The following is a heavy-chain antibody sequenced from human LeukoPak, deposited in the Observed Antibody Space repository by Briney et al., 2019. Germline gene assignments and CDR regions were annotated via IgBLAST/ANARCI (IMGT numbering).Heavy chain of an antibody. V-gene: IGHV1-69*01. CDR2: IIPIFGTA. CDR1: GGTFSSYA. Sequence: SVKVSCKASGGTFSSYAISWVRQAPGQGLEWMGGIIPIFGTANYAQKFQGRVTITADESTSTAYMELSSLRSEDTAVYYCVAYCGGDCFVYFDYWGQGTLVTVSS. CDR3: VAYCGGDCFVYFDY. D-gene: IGHD2-21*02. J-gene: IGHJ4*02.